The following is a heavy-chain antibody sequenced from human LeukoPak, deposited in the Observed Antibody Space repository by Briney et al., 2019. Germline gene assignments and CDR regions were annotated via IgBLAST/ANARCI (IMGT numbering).Heavy chain of an antibody. D-gene: IGHD6-19*01. V-gene: IGHV4-59*12. Sequence: HPSETLSLTCTVSGGSISSYYWSWIRQPPGKGLEWIGYIYYSGSTNYNPSLKSRVTISVDTSKNQFSLKLSSVTAADTAVYYCASYSSGWTAVGYWGQGTLVTVSS. CDR1: GGSISSYY. CDR2: IYYSGST. CDR3: ASYSSGWTAVGY. J-gene: IGHJ4*02.